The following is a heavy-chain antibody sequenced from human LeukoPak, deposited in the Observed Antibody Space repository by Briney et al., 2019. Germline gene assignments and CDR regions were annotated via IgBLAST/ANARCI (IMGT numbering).Heavy chain of an antibody. D-gene: IGHD3-10*01. CDR1: GGSISSYY. V-gene: IGHV4-59*12. Sequence: SETLSLTCTVSGGSISSYYWSWIRQPPGKGLEWIGYIYYSGSTNYNPSLKSRVTMSVDTSKNQFSLKLSSVTAADTAVYYCARGKGRWFGRYFDYWGQGTLVTVSS. J-gene: IGHJ4*02. CDR3: ARGKGRWFGRYFDY. CDR2: IYYSGST.